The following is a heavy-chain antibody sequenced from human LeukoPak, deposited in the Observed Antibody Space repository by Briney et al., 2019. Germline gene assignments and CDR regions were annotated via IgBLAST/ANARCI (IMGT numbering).Heavy chain of an antibody. D-gene: IGHD2-2*01. CDR2: IYYSGST. J-gene: IGHJ3*02. CDR1: GGSISSYY. Sequence: SETLSLTCTVSGGSISSYYWSWIRQPPGKGLEWIGYIYYSGSTNYNPSLKSRVTISVDTSKNQSSLKLTSVTAADTAVYYCARGLNYAADAFDIWGQGTMVTVSS. V-gene: IGHV4-59*01. CDR3: ARGLNYAADAFDI.